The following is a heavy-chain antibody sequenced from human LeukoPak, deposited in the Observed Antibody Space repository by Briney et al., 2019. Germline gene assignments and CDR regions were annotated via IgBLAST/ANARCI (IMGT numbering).Heavy chain of an antibody. CDR2: IIPIFGIA. J-gene: IGHJ4*02. Sequence: ASVKVSCKASGGTFSSYAISWVRQAPGQGLEWMGRIIPIFGIANYAQKFQGRVTITADKSTSTAYMELSSLRSEDTAVYYCARDLALLWFGELSHWGQGTLVTVSS. D-gene: IGHD3-10*01. CDR1: GGTFSSYA. V-gene: IGHV1-69*04. CDR3: ARDLALLWFGELSH.